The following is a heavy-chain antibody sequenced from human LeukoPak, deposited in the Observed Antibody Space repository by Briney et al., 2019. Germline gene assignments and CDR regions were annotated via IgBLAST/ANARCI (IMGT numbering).Heavy chain of an antibody. CDR1: GFTFSSYD. J-gene: IGHJ3*02. D-gene: IGHD3-22*01. Sequence: GGSLRLSCAASGFTFSSYDMHWVRHATGKGLEWVSDIGTAGDTYYPGSVKGRFTISRENAKNSLYLQMNSLRAGDTAVYYCARGYYYDSSGYFDIWGQGTMVTVSS. CDR3: ARGYYYDSSGYFDI. V-gene: IGHV3-13*01. CDR2: IGTAGDT.